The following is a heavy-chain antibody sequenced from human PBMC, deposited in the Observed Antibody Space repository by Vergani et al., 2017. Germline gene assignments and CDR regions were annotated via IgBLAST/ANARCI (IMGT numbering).Heavy chain of an antibody. Sequence: QVQLVQSGAEVKKPGSSVKVSCKASGGTFSSYTISWVRQAPGQGLEWMGRIIPILGIANYAQKFQGRVTITADKSTSTAYMELSSLRSEDTAVYYCARDPGRIGYCSSTSCPPEGFMDVWGQGTTVTVSS. D-gene: IGHD2-2*01. J-gene: IGHJ6*02. CDR1: GGTFSSYT. V-gene: IGHV1-69*08. CDR2: IIPILGIA. CDR3: ARDPGRIGYCSSTSCPPEGFMDV.